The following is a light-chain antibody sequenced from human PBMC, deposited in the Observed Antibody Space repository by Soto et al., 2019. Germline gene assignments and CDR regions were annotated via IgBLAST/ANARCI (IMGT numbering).Light chain of an antibody. V-gene: IGKV3D-15*01. CDR2: GAS. J-gene: IGKJ1*01. CDR3: KKYNNRPHP. CDR1: QSVSSSY. Sequence: KMVTNSAGALSLSKEERATLSCRASQSVSSSYLAWYQQKPGQAPRLLIYGASSRATGIPDRFSVSGSGTEFTLTICSLQSEDGALYCSKKYNNRPHPFGPGTKLDI.